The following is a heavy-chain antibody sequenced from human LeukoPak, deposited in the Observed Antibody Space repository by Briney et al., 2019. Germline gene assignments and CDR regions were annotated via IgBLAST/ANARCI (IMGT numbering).Heavy chain of an antibody. CDR1: GYTFTNYW. CDR3: ARFLHGHYSHYFDY. D-gene: IGHD4-17*01. V-gene: IGHV5-51*01. Sequence: GESLKISCKGSGYTFTNYWIGWVRQMPGKGLEWMGIIYPGDSETRYSPSFQGQVTISADKSISITYVQWSSLRASDTAIYYCARFLHGHYSHYFDYWGQGTLVTVSS. CDR2: IYPGDSET. J-gene: IGHJ4*02.